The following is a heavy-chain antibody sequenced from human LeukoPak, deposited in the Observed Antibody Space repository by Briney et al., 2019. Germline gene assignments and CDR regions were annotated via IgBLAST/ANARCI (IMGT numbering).Heavy chain of an antibody. V-gene: IGHV3-23*01. CDR2: ISGSGGSA. Sequence: GGSLRLSCAASGFTFSSYAMSWVRQAPGKGLEWVSAISGSGGSAYYADSVKGRFTISRDNSKNTLYLQMNSLRAEDTAVYYCAKDRLGWYASDAFDIWGQGTMVTVSS. CDR3: AKDRLGWYASDAFDI. J-gene: IGHJ3*02. D-gene: IGHD6-19*01. CDR1: GFTFSSYA.